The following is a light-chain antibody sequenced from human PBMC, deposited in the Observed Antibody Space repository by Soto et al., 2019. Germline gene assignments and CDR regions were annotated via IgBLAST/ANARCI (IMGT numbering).Light chain of an antibody. J-gene: IGLJ1*01. CDR2: GVN. CDR1: SSDVGGYNY. CDR3: SSYTGSNNLV. Sequence: QSALTQPPSASGSPGQSVTISCTGTSSDVGGYNYVSWYQQHPGKAPKLTIYGVNKRPSGVPDRFSGSKSGNTASLTVSGLQAEDEADYYCSSYTGSNNLVFGTGTKLTVL. V-gene: IGLV2-8*01.